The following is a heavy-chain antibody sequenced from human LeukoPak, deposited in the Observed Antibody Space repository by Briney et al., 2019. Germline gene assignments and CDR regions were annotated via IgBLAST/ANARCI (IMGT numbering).Heavy chain of an antibody. J-gene: IGHJ3*02. CDR3: AKDRLPAAMEDAFDI. CDR2: IYSGGST. D-gene: IGHD2-2*01. Sequence: PGGSLRLSCAASGFTFSSYTMNWVRQAPGKGLEWVSVIYSGGSTYYADSVKGRFTISRDNSKNTLYLQMNSLRAEDTAVYYCAKDRLPAAMEDAFDIWGQGTMVTVSS. V-gene: IGHV3-66*01. CDR1: GFTFSSYT.